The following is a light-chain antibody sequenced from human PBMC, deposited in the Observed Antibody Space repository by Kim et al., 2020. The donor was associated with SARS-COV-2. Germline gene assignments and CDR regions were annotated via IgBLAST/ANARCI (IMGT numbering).Light chain of an antibody. Sequence: FSPGERATLSCRASQSVGSSYLAWYQQKPGQAPRLLIYGASSRATGIPDRFSGSGSGTDFTLTISRLEPEDFAVYYCQQYGSSPPTFGQGTKLEI. CDR2: GAS. J-gene: IGKJ2*01. V-gene: IGKV3-20*01. CDR3: QQYGSSPPT. CDR1: QSVGSSY.